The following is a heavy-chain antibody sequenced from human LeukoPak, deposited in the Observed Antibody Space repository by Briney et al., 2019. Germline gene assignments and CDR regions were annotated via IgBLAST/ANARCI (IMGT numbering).Heavy chain of an antibody. CDR2: IYYSGST. J-gene: IGHJ5*02. CDR1: GGSISSYY. V-gene: IGHV4-59*01. D-gene: IGHD3-22*01. CDR3: ARVKPITMIVVGLGHWFDP. Sequence: SETLSLTCTVSGGSISSYYWSWIRQPPGKGLEWIGYIYYSGSTNYNPSLKSRVTISVETSKNEFSLKLRSVTAADTAVYYCARVKPITMIVVGLGHWFDPWGQGTLVTVSS.